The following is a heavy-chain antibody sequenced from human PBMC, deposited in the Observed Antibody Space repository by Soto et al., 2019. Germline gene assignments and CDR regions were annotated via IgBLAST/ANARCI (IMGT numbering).Heavy chain of an antibody. Sequence: PGGSMRLSCAASGFTFNIYGVSWVRQDPGKGLEWVSAISGSGENTYYADSVKGRFTIPRDNPKNTLYLQMNSLRAEDTAVYYCAKPLGSESYLPFDYWGQGTLVTVSS. J-gene: IGHJ4*02. V-gene: IGHV3-23*01. D-gene: IGHD3-10*01. CDR2: ISGSGENT. CDR3: AKPLGSESYLPFDY. CDR1: GFTFNIYG.